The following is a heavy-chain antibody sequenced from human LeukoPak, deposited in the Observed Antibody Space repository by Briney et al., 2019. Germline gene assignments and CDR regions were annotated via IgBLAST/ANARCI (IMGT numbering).Heavy chain of an antibody. CDR1: GGSFSGYY. J-gene: IGHJ4*02. Sequence: SETLSLTCAVYGGSFSGYYWSWIRQPPGKGLEWIGEINHSGSTNYNPSLKSRVTISVDTSKNQFSLKLSSVTAADTAVYYCARFSGEDSEDYPFDYWGRGTLVTVSS. CDR2: INHSGST. V-gene: IGHV4-34*01. CDR3: ARFSGEDSEDYPFDY. D-gene: IGHD3-10*01.